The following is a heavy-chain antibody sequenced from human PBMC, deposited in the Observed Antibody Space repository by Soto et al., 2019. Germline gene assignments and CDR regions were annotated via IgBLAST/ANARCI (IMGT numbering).Heavy chain of an antibody. CDR2: MNPNSGNT. Sequence: GASVKVSCKASGYTFTSYDINWGRPATGQGLEWMGWMNPNSGNTGYAQKFQGRVTMTRNTSISTAYMELSSLRSEDTAVYYCARLIAAAGKVDYWGQGTLVTVSS. D-gene: IGHD6-13*01. CDR3: ARLIAAAGKVDY. CDR1: GYTFTSYD. J-gene: IGHJ4*02. V-gene: IGHV1-8*01.